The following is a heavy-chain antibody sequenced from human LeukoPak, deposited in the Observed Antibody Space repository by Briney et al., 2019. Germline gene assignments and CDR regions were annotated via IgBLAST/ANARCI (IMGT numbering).Heavy chain of an antibody. J-gene: IGHJ4*02. CDR3: AKDQQQLAFDY. D-gene: IGHD6-13*01. CDR1: GFTFSSYA. V-gene: IGHV3-23*01. Sequence: PGGSLRLSCAASGFTFSSYAMSWVRQAPGKGLEWVSVISSSGFSTYYAVSVKGRFTISRDNSKSTLYLEINSLRAEGTAIYYCAKDQQQLAFDYWGQGTLVTVSS. CDR2: ISSSGFST.